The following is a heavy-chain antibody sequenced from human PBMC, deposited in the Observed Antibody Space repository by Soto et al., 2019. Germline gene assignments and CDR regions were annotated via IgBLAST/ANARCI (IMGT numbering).Heavy chain of an antibody. CDR2: INPKSGGT. J-gene: IGHJ6*02. CDR3: ARGDSTDCSNGVCSFFYNHDMDV. V-gene: IGHV1-2*04. D-gene: IGHD2-8*01. CDR1: GYSFTNYH. Sequence: XSVKVSCKASGYSFTNYHIHWVRQAPGQGLEWLGRINPKSGGTSTAQKFQGWVTMTTDTSISTASMELTRLTSDYTAIYYCARGDSTDCSNGVCSFFYNHDMDVWGQGTTVTVSS.